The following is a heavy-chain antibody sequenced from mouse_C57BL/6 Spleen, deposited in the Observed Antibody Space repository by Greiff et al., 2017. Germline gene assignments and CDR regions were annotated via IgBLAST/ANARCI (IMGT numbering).Heavy chain of an antibody. CDR2: IDPSDSET. CDR1: GYNFTSYW. V-gene: IGHV1-52*01. J-gene: IGHJ1*03. CDR3: ARSSRRGYFDV. Sequence: QVKLQQPGAELVRPGSSVTLSCKASGYNFTSYWMHWVKQRPIQGLEWIGNIDPSDSETHYNQKFKDKATLTEAKSSITAYMQLSSLTSEDSAVYDCARSSRRGYFDVWVTGTTVTVSS.